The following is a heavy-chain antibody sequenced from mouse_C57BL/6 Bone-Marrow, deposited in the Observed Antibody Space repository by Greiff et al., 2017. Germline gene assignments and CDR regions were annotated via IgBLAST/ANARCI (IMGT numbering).Heavy chain of an antibody. V-gene: IGHV1-69*01. CDR3: ARRGNWDPYYFDY. CDR1: GYTFTSYW. CDR2: IDPSDSYT. J-gene: IGHJ2*01. D-gene: IGHD4-1*01. Sequence: QVQLQQPGAELVMPGASVKLSCKASGYTFTSYWMHWVKQRPGQGLEWIGEIDPSDSYTNYNQKFKGKSTLTVDKSSSTAYMQLSSLTSEDSAVYYCARRGNWDPYYFDYWGQGTTLTVST.